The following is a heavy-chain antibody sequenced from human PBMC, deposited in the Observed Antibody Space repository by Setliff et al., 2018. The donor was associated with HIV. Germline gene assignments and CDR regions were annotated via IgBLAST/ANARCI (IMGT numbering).Heavy chain of an antibody. CDR2: INHSGST. CDR1: GGSISSYY. Sequence: SETLSLTCTVSGGSISSYYWSWIRQPPGKGLEWIGEINHSGSTIYNPSLKSRLTISMDTSKNQFSLRLSSVTAADTAVYYCARVRGGSSRGFLDYWGLGTLVTVSS. D-gene: IGHD3-10*01. V-gene: IGHV4-34*01. J-gene: IGHJ4*02. CDR3: ARVRGGSSRGFLDY.